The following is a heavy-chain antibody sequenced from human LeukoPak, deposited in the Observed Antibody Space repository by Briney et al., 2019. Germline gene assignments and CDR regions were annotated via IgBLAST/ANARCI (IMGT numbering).Heavy chain of an antibody. CDR2: IIPIFGTA. Sequence: SVKVSCKASGGTFSSYAISWVRQAPGQGLEWMGGIIPIFGTANYAQKFQGRVTITTDESTSTAYMELSSLRSEDTAVYYCAREDLTGSPFDYWGQGTLVTVSS. CDR1: GGTFSSYA. J-gene: IGHJ4*02. CDR3: AREDLTGSPFDY. D-gene: IGHD1-20*01. V-gene: IGHV1-69*05.